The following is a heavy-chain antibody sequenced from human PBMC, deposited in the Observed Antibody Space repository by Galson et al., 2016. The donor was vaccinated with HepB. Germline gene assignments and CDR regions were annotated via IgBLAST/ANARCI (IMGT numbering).Heavy chain of an antibody. V-gene: IGHV1-46*01. CDR3: ALELGSY. J-gene: IGHJ4*02. CDR1: GYTFSSYY. Sequence: SVKVSCKASGYTFSSYYMHWVRQAPGQGLEWMGIISPIDGSSSSTRKFQARLTMTRDTSTSTVYMELTSPTSEDTAVYYCALELGSYWGQGTLVTVSS. D-gene: IGHD1-7*01. CDR2: ISPIDGSS.